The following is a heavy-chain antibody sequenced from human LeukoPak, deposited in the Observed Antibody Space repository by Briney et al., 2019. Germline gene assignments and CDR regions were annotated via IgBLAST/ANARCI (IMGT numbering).Heavy chain of an antibody. V-gene: IGHV4-38-2*02. J-gene: IGHJ5*02. CDR2: IYHSGST. CDR3: AREKLAAFDP. CDR1: GYSISSGYY. Sequence: SETLSLTCTVSGYSISSGYYWGWIRQPPGKGLEWIGSIYHSGSTYYNPSLKSQVTISVDTSKNQFSLKLSSVTAADTAVYYCAREKLAAFDPWGQGTLVTVSS. D-gene: IGHD6-13*01.